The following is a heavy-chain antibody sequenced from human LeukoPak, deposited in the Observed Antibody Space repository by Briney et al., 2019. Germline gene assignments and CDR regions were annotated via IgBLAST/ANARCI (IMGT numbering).Heavy chain of an antibody. CDR1: GYTFTSYY. J-gene: IGHJ5*02. CDR2: INPSGGST. CDR3: ARVGYCSSTSCQNWFDP. V-gene: IGHV1-46*01. Sequence: VASAKVSCKASGYTFTSYYMHWVRQAPGQGLEWMGIINPSGGSTSYAQKFQGRVTMTRDTSTSTVYMELSSLRSEDTAVYYCARVGYCSSTSCQNWFDPWGQGTLVTVSS. D-gene: IGHD2-2*01.